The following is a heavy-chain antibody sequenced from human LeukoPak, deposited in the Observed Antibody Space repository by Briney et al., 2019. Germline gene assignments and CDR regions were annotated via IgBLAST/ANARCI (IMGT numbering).Heavy chain of an antibody. CDR1: GYSISSGYY. D-gene: IGHD1-26*01. J-gene: IGHJ3*02. CDR2: IYHSGST. Sequence: SETLSLTCTVSGYSISSGYYWGWIRQPPGKGLEWIGSIYHSGSTYYNPSLKSRVTISVDTSKNQFSLKLSSVTAADTAVYYCARHGTHDDAFDIWGQGTMVTVSS. V-gene: IGHV4-38-2*02. CDR3: ARHGTHDDAFDI.